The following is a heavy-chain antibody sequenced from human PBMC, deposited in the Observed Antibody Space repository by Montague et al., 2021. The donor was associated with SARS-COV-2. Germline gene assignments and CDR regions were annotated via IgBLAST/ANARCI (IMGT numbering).Heavy chain of an antibody. D-gene: IGHD5-18*01. J-gene: IGHJ4*02. CDR3: ARRKYSYGWGD. V-gene: IGHV4-39*01. Sequence: SETLSLTCTVTGGPISGSSDYWGWIRQSPGKRLEWIASVDYSGNTYYSPSLKSRLTISVDTSKNQFSLKLNSVTAADTALYYCARRKYSYGWGDWGQGTLVTVSS. CDR2: VDYSGNT. CDR1: GGPISGSSDY.